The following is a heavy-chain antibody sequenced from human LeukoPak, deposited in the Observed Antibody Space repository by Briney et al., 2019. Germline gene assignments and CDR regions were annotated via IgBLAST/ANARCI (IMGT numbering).Heavy chain of an antibody. CDR1: GCSISSYY. CDR2: IYYSGST. D-gene: IGHD1-26*01. CDR3: ARHGVVEGGNFDS. V-gene: IGHV4-59*08. Sequence: SETLSLTCTVSGCSISSYYLSWIRQPPGKGLEWIGDIYYSGSTNYNPPLKSPVTISVDTSRNQFSLTLSSVTAADMAVYYCARHGVVEGGNFDSWGQGTLVTVSS. J-gene: IGHJ4*02.